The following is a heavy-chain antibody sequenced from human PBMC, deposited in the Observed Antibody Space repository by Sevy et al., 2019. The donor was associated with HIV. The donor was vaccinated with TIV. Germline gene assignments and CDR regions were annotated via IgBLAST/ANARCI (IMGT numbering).Heavy chain of an antibody. CDR3: ARVRYYYGSYYFDH. CDR1: GFTFSDNY. D-gene: IGHD3-10*01. Sequence: GGYLRLSCAASGFTFSDNYMSWIRQAPGKGLEWVSYISSRGSTIYYTDSVKGRFTISRDNANNSLYLQMKSLGAEDTAVYYCARVRYYYGSYYFDHWGQGTLVTVSS. V-gene: IGHV3-11*01. J-gene: IGHJ4*02. CDR2: ISSRGSTI.